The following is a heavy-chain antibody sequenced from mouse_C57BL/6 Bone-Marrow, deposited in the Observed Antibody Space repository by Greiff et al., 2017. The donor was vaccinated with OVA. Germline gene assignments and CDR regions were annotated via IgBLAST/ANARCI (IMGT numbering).Heavy chain of an antibody. Sequence: QVQLQQSGAELVRPGTSVTVSCKASGYAFTNYLIEWVKQRPGQGLEWIGVINPGSGGTNYNEKFKGKATLTADKSSSTAYMQLSSLTSEDSAVYFCASNWDSYWYFDVWGTGTTVTVSS. CDR1: GYAFTNYL. J-gene: IGHJ1*03. CDR2: INPGSGGT. V-gene: IGHV1-54*01. D-gene: IGHD4-1*01. CDR3: ASNWDSYWYFDV.